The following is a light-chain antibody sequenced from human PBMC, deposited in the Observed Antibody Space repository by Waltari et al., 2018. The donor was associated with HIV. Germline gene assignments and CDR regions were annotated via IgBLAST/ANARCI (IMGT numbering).Light chain of an antibody. Sequence: QSALTQPHSVSGSPGQSLTISCTGTSSYVDTFFSWYQQHPGKAPKVIIYDVNKRPSGVPDRFSCSKSGNTASLTISGLQAEDEADYHRCSHAGNCIFVFGTGTKVTVL. CDR2: DVN. V-gene: IGLV2-11*01. CDR3: CSHAGNCIFV. CDR1: SSYVDTF. J-gene: IGLJ1*01.